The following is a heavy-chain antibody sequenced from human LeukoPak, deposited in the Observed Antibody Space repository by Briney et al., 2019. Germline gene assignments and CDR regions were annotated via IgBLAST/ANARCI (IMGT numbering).Heavy chain of an antibody. CDR3: ARGLNGASSGWYGVYYYGMDV. J-gene: IGHJ6*02. D-gene: IGHD6-19*01. CDR1: GYTFTSYD. Sequence: GASVKVSCKASGYTFTSYDINWVRQATGQGLEWMGWMNPNSGNTGYAQKFQGRVTMTRNTSISTAYMELSSLRSEDTAVYYCARGLNGASSGWYGVYYYGMDVWGQGTTVTVSS. V-gene: IGHV1-8*01. CDR2: MNPNSGNT.